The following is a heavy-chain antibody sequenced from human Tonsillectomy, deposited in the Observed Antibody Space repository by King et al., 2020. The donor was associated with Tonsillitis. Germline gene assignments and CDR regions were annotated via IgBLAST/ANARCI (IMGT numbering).Heavy chain of an antibody. CDR3: ARRGGSGDAFVI. CDR1: GYSISSGYY. D-gene: IGHD3-10*01. Sequence: QLQESGPGLVKPSETLSLTCDVSGYSISSGYYWAWIRQPPGKGLEWIGNIYHSGTTYYNPSLRSRFTVSVDTSRNQFSLKRRSVTAADTAVYYCARRGGSGDAFVIWGQGTTVTVSS. J-gene: IGHJ3*02. V-gene: IGHV4-38-2*01. CDR2: IYHSGTT.